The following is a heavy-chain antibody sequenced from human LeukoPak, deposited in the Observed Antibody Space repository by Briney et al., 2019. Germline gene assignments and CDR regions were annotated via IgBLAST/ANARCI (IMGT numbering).Heavy chain of an antibody. J-gene: IGHJ5*02. D-gene: IGHD3-9*01. Sequence: SETLSLTCTVSGYSISSGYYWSWIRQPPGKGLEWIGEINHSGSTNYNPSLKSRVTISVDTSKNQSSLKLSSVTAADTAVYYCARHRYYDILTGYSEYNWFDPWGQGTLVTVSS. CDR3: ARHRYYDILTGYSEYNWFDP. CDR1: GYSISSGYY. V-gene: IGHV4-38-2*02. CDR2: INHSGST.